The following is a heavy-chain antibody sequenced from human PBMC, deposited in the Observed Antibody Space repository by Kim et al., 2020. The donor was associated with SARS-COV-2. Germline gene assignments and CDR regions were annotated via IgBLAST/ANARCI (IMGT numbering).Heavy chain of an antibody. D-gene: IGHD6-19*01. V-gene: IGHV3-30*04. CDR2: TSYDGSDK. J-gene: IGHJ4*02. CDR1: GFTFSRYA. CDR3: ARDRGRQWPYFFDY. Sequence: GGSLRLSCAASGFTFSRYAMHWVRQAPGKGLEWVAVTSYDGSDKYYADSVKGRFTISRDNSTNTLYLQMNSLRPEDTAVYYCARDRGRQWPYFFDYWGQGTLVTVSS.